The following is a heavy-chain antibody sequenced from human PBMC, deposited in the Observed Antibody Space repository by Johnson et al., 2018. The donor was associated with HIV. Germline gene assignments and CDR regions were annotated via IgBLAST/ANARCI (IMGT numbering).Heavy chain of an antibody. D-gene: IGHD6-13*01. Sequence: MLLVESGGGLVQPGGSLRLSCAASGFTFSSYAMSWVRQAPGKGLEWVSAIGTAGDTYYPGSVKGRFTISRENAKNSLYLHMKSLRPEDTSIYYCARVGQQSNAFDIWGQGTMVTVSS. CDR3: ARVGQQSNAFDI. CDR2: IGTAGDT. J-gene: IGHJ3*02. V-gene: IGHV3-13*01. CDR1: GFTFSSYA.